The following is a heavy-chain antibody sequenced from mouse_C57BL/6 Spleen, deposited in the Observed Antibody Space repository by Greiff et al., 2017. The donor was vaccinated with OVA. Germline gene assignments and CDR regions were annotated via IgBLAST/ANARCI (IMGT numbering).Heavy chain of an antibody. CDR1: GFTFRSYA. V-gene: IGHV5-4*03. CDR3: ARGTTVPGTWFAY. CDR2: ISDGGSYT. Sequence: EVMLVESGGGLVKPGGSLKLSCAASGFTFRSYAMSWVRQTPEKRLEWVATISDGGSYTYYPDNVKGRFTISRDNAKNNLYLQMSHLKSEDTAMYYCARGTTVPGTWFAYWGQGTLVTVSA. D-gene: IGHD1-1*01. J-gene: IGHJ3*01.